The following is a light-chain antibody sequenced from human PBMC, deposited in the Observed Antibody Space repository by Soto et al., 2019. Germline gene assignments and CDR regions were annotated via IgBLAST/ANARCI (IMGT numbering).Light chain of an antibody. CDR1: QSVSNNY. J-gene: IGKJ1*01. CDR2: TAS. V-gene: IGKV3-20*01. CDR3: QQYGRSPAT. Sequence: EILLTQSPGTLSLSPGERATLSCRASQSVSNNYLAWYQRKPGQTPRLLIYTASSRAAGVPDGFSGSGSGTDFTLTISRLEPGDFAVYYCQQYGRSPATFGQGTKVDIK.